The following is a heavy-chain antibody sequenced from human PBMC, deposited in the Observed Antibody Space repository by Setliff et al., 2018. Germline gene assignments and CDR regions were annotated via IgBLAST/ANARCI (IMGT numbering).Heavy chain of an antibody. Sequence: ASVKVSCKVSGYTLTELSMHWVRQAPGQGLEWMGWISGYNGNTNYAQKVQGRVTMTTDTSTGTIYMELRSLRADDTAVYYCSRFGLYYEAVYGGGDYYYYGMDVWGQGTTVTVSS. V-gene: IGHV1-18*01. J-gene: IGHJ6*02. D-gene: IGHD3-16*01. CDR2: ISGYNGNT. CDR1: GYTLTELS. CDR3: SRFGLYYEAVYGGGDYYYYGMDV.